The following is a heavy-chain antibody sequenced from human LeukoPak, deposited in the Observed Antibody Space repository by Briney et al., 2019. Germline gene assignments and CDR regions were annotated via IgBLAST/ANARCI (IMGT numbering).Heavy chain of an antibody. V-gene: IGHV3-48*04. D-gene: IGHD6-19*01. CDR3: ARRYGSGWYYFDY. CDR1: GFTFSSYS. Sequence: GGFLRLSCAASGFTFSSYSMNWVRQAPGKGLEWVSYISSSSSTIYYADSVKGRFTISRDNAKNSLYLQMNSLRAEDTAVYYCARRYGSGWYYFDYWGQGTLVTVSS. CDR2: ISSSSSTI. J-gene: IGHJ4*02.